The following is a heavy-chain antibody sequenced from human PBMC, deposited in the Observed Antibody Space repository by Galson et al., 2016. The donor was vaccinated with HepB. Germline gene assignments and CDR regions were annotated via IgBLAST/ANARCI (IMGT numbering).Heavy chain of an antibody. CDR2: NFYFDNT. Sequence: SETLSLTCTVSGASVSSTGYYWSWIRQPPGKGLEWIGYNFYFDNTNYNPSLKSRVTISVDTSKNQFSLKLNSVTAADTAVYYCASDSTYGNFWGQGTLATVSS. D-gene: IGHD3-10*01. CDR3: ASDSTYGNF. J-gene: IGHJ4*02. V-gene: IGHV4-61*08. CDR1: GASVSSTGYY.